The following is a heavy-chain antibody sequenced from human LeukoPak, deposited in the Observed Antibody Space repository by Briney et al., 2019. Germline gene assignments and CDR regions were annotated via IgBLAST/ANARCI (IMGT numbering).Heavy chain of an antibody. V-gene: IGHV1-69*06. CDR1: GGTFSSYA. D-gene: IGHD3-10*01. CDR2: IIPIFGTA. J-gene: IGHJ4*02. Sequence: ASVKVSCKASGGTFSSYAISWVRQAPGQGLEWMGGIIPIFGTANYAQKFQGRVTITADKSTSTAYMELSSLRSEDTAVYYCARVYYYGSGSYFDYWGQGTLVTVSS. CDR3: ARVYYYGSGSYFDY.